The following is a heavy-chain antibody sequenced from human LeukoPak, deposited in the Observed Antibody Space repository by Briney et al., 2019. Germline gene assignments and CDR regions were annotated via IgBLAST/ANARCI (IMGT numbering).Heavy chain of an antibody. CDR2: ISGSGGT. D-gene: IGHD3-10*01. CDR1: GFTFSSYA. Sequence: PGGSLRLSCAASGFTFSSYAMSWFPQAPGKGLDGVSAISGSGGTYYADSVKGRFTISRDNSKNTLYLQMNSLRAEDTAVYYCAKATFGVPDHLWFGELLYLYFDYWGQGTLVTVSS. J-gene: IGHJ4*02. CDR3: AKATFGVPDHLWFGELLYLYFDY. V-gene: IGHV3-23*01.